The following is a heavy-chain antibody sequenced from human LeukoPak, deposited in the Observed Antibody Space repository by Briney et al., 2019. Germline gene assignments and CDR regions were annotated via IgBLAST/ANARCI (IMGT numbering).Heavy chain of an antibody. Sequence: PGGSLRLSCTASVFTFSTYVMSWVRQAPGKGLEWVSVISGTGGSTYYTDSVKGRFTISRDNSKNTLYLHMNSLRAEDTAMYYCAKQDTTLAYGSDYWGQGTLVTVSS. D-gene: IGHD5-18*01. CDR3: AKQDTTLAYGSDY. CDR1: VFTFSTYV. CDR2: ISGTGGST. J-gene: IGHJ4*02. V-gene: IGHV3-23*01.